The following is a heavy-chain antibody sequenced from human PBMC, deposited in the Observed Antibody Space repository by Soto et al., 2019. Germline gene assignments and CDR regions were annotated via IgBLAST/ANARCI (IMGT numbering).Heavy chain of an antibody. CDR2: LTASGLNT. CDR1: GFNFGSYG. D-gene: IGHD2-8*01. CDR3: AKGLGNAKEV. J-gene: IGHJ6*02. Sequence: EVQLLESGGGLVQPGGSLRLSCSASGFNFGSYGMSWVRQAPGKGLEWVSGLTASGLNTYYTDSVKGRFTISRDNSRNTVYLHMSGLRVEHTAVFHCAKGLGNAKEVWGQGTTVTVSS. V-gene: IGHV3-23*01.